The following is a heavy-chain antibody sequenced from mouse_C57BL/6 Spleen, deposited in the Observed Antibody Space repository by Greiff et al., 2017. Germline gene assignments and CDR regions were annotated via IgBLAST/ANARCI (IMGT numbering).Heavy chain of an antibody. V-gene: IGHV5-17*01. J-gene: IGHJ3*01. Sequence: EVKLVESGGGLVKPGGSLKLSCAASGFTFSDSGMHWVRQAPEKGLEWVAYISSGSSTIYYADTVKGRFTISRDNAKNTLFLQMTSLRSEDTAMYYCARPRIYYGNSFAYWGQGTLVTGSA. CDR1: GFTFSDSG. CDR3: ARPRIYYGNSFAY. CDR2: ISSGSSTI. D-gene: IGHD2-1*01.